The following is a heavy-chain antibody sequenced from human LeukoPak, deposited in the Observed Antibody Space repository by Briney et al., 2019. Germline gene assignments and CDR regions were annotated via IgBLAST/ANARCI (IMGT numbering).Heavy chain of an antibody. V-gene: IGHV3-74*01. CDR1: GFTFSSYW. Sequence: GGSLRLSCAASGFTFSSYWMNWVRQAPGKGLVWVSRIASDGSSTTYADSVKGRFSISRDNAKNSLYLQMNSLRAEDTAVYYCARGANQIDYWGQGTLVTVSS. CDR3: ARGANQIDY. D-gene: IGHD1-14*01. J-gene: IGHJ4*02. CDR2: IASDGSST.